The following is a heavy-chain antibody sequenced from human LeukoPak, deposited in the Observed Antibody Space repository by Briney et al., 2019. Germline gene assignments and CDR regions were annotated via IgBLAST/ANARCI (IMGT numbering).Heavy chain of an antibody. CDR2: ISSGGSTL. CDR1: GFTFSDYY. D-gene: IGHD6-13*01. V-gene: IGHV3-11*04. CDR3: ARSGIAAAGTRWFDP. Sequence: GGSLRLSCAASGFTFSDYYMSWIRQAPGKGLEWVSYISSGGSTLYYADSVKGRFTISRDNAKNSLYLQMNSLRAEDTAVYYCARSGIAAAGTRWFDPWGQGNLVTVSS. J-gene: IGHJ5*02.